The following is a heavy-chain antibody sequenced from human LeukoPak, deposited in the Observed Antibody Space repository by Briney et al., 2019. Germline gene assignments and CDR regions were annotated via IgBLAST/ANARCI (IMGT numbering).Heavy chain of an antibody. CDR1: GGSFSGYY. CDR3: ARLYYYGSGSYEWFDP. J-gene: IGHJ5*02. V-gene: IGHV4-34*01. Sequence: SETLSLTCAVYGGSFSGYYCSWIRQPPGKGLEWIGEINHSGSTNYNPSLKSRVTISVDTSKNQFSLKLSSVTAADTAVYYCARLYYYGSGSYEWFDPWGQGNLVTVSS. D-gene: IGHD3-10*01. CDR2: INHSGST.